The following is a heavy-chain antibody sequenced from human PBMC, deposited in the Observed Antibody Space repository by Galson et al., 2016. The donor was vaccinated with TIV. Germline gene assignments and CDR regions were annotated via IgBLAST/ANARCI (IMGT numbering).Heavy chain of an antibody. Sequence: SETLSLTCGVYGGSVSGYYWGWFRQPPGKGLEWIGEINHFRSSNYNPSLKSRLTISIDTPKKQFSLSLRSVTAADTAVYYCARVQWVSSLVSYYYDLDVCGKGTTVIVSS. V-gene: IGHV4-34*01. J-gene: IGHJ6*03. CDR1: GGSVSGYY. CDR3: ARVQWVSSLVSYYYDLDV. CDR2: INHFRSS. D-gene: IGHD5/OR15-5a*01.